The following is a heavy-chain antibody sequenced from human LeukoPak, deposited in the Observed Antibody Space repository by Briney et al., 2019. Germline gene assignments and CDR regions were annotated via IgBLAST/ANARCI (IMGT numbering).Heavy chain of an antibody. Sequence: GGSLRLSCAASGLTFSNAWMSWVRQAPGTGLEWVGRIKSKTDGGTTDYAAPVKGRFTISRDDSKNTLYLQMTNLQTEDTAVYYCSHISPAGHFDYWGQGTLVTVSS. V-gene: IGHV3-15*01. CDR1: GLTFSNAW. D-gene: IGHD6-13*01. CDR2: IKSKTDGGTT. J-gene: IGHJ4*02. CDR3: SHISPAGHFDY.